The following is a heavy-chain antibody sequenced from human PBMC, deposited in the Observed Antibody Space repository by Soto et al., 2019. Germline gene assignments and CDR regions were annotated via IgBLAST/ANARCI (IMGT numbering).Heavy chain of an antibody. J-gene: IGHJ6*02. V-gene: IGHV1-3*01. CDR3: ARERGYDFPEDYYYGMDV. CDR2: INAGNSNT. CDR1: GYTFTSYA. Sequence: ASVKVSCKASGYTFTSYAMHWVRQAPGQRHEWMGWINAGNSNTKYSQKFQGRVTITGDTSASTAYMELSSLRSEDTAVYYFARERGYDFPEDYYYGMDVWGQGTTVTVSS. D-gene: IGHD3-3*01.